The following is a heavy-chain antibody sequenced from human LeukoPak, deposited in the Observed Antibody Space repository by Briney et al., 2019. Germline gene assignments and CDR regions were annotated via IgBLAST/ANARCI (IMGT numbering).Heavy chain of an antibody. CDR2: IYYRGST. Sequence: SETLSLTCTVSGGSISSSSYYWGWIRQPPGKGLEWIGSIYYRGSTYYNPSLKSRVTISVDTSKNQLSLKLNSVTAADTAVYYCAREGRPYCAGDFWGQGTLVTVSS. V-gene: IGHV4-39*07. CDR1: GGSISSSSYY. D-gene: IGHD1-1*01. J-gene: IGHJ4*02. CDR3: AREGRPYCAGDF.